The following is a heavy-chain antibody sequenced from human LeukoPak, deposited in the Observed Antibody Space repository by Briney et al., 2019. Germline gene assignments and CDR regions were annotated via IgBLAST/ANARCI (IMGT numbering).Heavy chain of an antibody. CDR2: IYYSGST. J-gene: IGHJ6*02. CDR3: ARVRQYYYYGMDV. Sequence: PSETLSLTCTASDGSISSYYWSWIRQPPGKGLEWIGYIYYSGSTNYNPSLKSRVTISVDTSKNQFSLKLSSVTAADTAVYYCARVRQYYYYGMDVWGQGTTVTVSS. V-gene: IGHV4-59*01. CDR1: DGSISSYY.